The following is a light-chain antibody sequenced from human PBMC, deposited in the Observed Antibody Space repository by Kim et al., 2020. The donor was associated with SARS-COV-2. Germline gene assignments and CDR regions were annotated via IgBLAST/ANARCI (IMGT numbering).Light chain of an antibody. J-gene: IGKJ4*01. V-gene: IGKV3-20*01. CDR2: GAS. CDR3: QQYGSSPVT. CDR1: EGVSSTY. Sequence: EIVLTQSPGTLSLSLGERATLSCRASEGVSSTYLAWYQQRPGQAPRLLIYGASSRATGIPDGFSGSGSGTVFTLTISRLEPEDFTVYYCQQYGSSPVTLGGGTKLEI.